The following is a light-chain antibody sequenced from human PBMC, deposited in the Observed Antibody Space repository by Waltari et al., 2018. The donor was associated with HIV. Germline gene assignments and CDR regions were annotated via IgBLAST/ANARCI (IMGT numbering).Light chain of an antibody. CDR1: SSRVASNY. Sequence: NFMLTQPHSVSASPGKTVTISCTGSSSRVASNYLNWYRQRPGSAPTTVIYKDDQRPPGVPDRFYGSINSSASSASLTISGLKTEDEADYYCQSFHGITAVFGGGTKLTVL. CDR3: QSFHGITAV. V-gene: IGLV6-57*02. CDR2: KDD. J-gene: IGLJ3*02.